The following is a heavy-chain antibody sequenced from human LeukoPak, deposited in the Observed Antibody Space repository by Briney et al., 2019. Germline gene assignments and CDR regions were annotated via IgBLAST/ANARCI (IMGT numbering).Heavy chain of an antibody. D-gene: IGHD2-2*01. CDR3: AKAYCSSTSCYSTKLNYYFDY. J-gene: IGHJ4*02. CDR2: ISGSGGST. V-gene: IGHV3-23*01. Sequence: GGSLRLSCAASGFTFSSYAMSWVRQAPGKGLEWVSAISGSGGSTYYADSVKGGFTISRDNSKNTLYLQMNSLRAEDTAVYYCAKAYCSSTSCYSTKLNYYFDYWGQGTLVTVSS. CDR1: GFTFSSYA.